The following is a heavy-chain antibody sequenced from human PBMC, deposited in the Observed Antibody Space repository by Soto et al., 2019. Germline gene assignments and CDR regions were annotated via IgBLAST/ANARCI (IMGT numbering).Heavy chain of an antibody. CDR2: ISGSGDST. CDR3: AKDLWGSYLREYFDS. CDR1: GFTFSRYA. D-gene: IGHD1-26*01. V-gene: IGHV3-23*01. J-gene: IGHJ4*02. Sequence: GSLRLSCAASGFTFSRYAMSWVRQAPGKGLEWVSAISGSGDSTYYADSVKGRFTISRDKAKNTLYLQMNSLRAEDTALYYCAKDLWGSYLREYFDSWGQGTQVTVSS.